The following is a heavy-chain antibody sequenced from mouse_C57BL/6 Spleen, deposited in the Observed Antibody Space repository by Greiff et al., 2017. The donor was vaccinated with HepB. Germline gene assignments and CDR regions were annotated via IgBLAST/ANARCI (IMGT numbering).Heavy chain of an antibody. CDR1: GYTFTDYY. CDR3: ARAYYSYAMDY. D-gene: IGHD2-10*01. Sequence: VQLQQSGPELVKPGASVKISCKASGYTFTDYYMNWVKQSHGKSLEWIGDINPNNGGTSYNQKFKGKATLTVDKSSSTAYMELRSLTSVDSAVYYCARAYYSYAMDYWGQGTSVTVSS. CDR2: INPNNGGT. J-gene: IGHJ4*01. V-gene: IGHV1-26*01.